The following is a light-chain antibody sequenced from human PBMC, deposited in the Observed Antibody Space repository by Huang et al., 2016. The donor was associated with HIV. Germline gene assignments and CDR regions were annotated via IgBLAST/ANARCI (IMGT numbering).Light chain of an antibody. V-gene: IGKV3-20*01. CDR3: QQYGGSPLFT. CDR2: GAS. Sequence: EIVLTQSPGTLSLSPGERAALSCRASQSLSRSSLAWYQPKPGQAHRLLIYGASNRATGIPDKFSGSGSGTDFTLIITRLEAEDSAVYYCQQYGGSPLFTFGPGTKVEIK. CDR1: QSLSRSS. J-gene: IGKJ3*01.